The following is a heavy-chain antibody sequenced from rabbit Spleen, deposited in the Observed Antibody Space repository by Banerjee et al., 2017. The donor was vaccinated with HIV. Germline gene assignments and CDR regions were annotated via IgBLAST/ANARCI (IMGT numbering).Heavy chain of an antibody. CDR1: GFSFSSSYY. J-gene: IGHJ6*01. V-gene: IGHV1S40*01. CDR3: ARDTGSSFSTYGMDL. CDR2: INVGINDIT. Sequence: QSLEESGGDLVKPGASLTLTCTASGFSFSSSYYMCWVRQAPGKGLEWIACINVGINDITTYATWAEGRFTISKTSSTTVTLQMTSLTVADTATYFCARDTGSSFSTYGMDLWGPGTLVTVS. D-gene: IGHD8-1*01.